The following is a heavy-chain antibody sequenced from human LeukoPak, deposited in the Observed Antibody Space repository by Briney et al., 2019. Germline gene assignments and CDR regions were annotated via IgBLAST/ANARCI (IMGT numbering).Heavy chain of an antibody. J-gene: IGHJ4*02. V-gene: IGHV3-30*18. CDR1: GFTFSSYG. CDR3: AKDGYSYYFDY. Sequence: PGRSLRLSCAASGFTFSSYGMHWVRQAPGKGLEWVAVISYDGSNKYYADSVKGRFTISRDNSKNTLYLHMNSLRAEDTAVYYCAKDGYSYYFDYWGQGTLVTVSS. CDR2: ISYDGSNK. D-gene: IGHD5-24*01.